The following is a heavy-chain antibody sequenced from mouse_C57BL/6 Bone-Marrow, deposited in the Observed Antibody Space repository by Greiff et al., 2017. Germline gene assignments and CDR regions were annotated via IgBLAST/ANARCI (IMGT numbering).Heavy chain of an antibody. J-gene: IGHJ1*03. CDR1: GFTFSSYA. V-gene: IGHV5-9-1*02. CDR3: TRVGYYCSRRYFDV. D-gene: IGHD1-1*01. Sequence: EVQRVESGEGLVKPGGSLKLSCAASGFTFSSYAMSWVRQTPEKRLEWVAYISSGGDYTYYADTVKGRFTISRDNARNTLYLQMSSLKSEDTAMYYCTRVGYYCSRRYFDVWGTGTTVTVSS. CDR2: ISSGGDYT.